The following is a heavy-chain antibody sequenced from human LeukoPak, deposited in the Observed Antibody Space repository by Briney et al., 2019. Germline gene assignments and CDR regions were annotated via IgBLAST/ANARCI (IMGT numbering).Heavy chain of an antibody. Sequence: SVTVSFTASGGTFTIYAISWVRQAPGQGLERMGRIIPILGIANYAQKFQGRVTITADKSTSTAYMELSSLRSEDTAVYYCARDLILRGHYYDSSGYFLDDYWGQGTLVTVSS. J-gene: IGHJ4*02. CDR3: ARDLILRGHYYDSSGYFLDDY. D-gene: IGHD3-22*01. CDR1: GGTFTIYA. CDR2: IIPILGIA. V-gene: IGHV1-69*04.